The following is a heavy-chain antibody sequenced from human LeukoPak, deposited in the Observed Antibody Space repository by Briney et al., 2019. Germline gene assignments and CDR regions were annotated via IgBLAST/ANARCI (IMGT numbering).Heavy chain of an antibody. CDR2: IWYDGSSK. CDR3: ARDQRPGWGEYFQH. D-gene: IGHD3-16*01. Sequence: GGSPRLSCAASEFTFSSYGMHWVRQAPGKGLEWVAVIWYDGSSKYYADSVKGRFTISRDNSKNTVYLQMNSLRVEDTAVYYCARDQRPGWGEYFQHWGQGTLVTVSS. J-gene: IGHJ1*01. V-gene: IGHV3-33*01. CDR1: EFTFSSYG.